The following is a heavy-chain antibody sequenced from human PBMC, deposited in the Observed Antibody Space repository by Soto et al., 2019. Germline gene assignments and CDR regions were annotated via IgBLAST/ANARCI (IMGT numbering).Heavy chain of an antibody. V-gene: IGHV3-74*01. D-gene: IGHD2-2*01. J-gene: IGHJ6*01. CDR1: GVSFNDTW. CDR3: GREMPVPTRGGYYYYCVLDA. CDR2: LKSDGSDT. Sequence: GCSLRPSCAASGVSFNDTWMHWVRQVQGKGLMWVSRLKSDGSDTIYADSVKGRCTVSRDSAKSTLYLPMNSLRVEDSAVYYYGREMPVPTRGGYYYYCVLDAWAVGTTVTVYS.